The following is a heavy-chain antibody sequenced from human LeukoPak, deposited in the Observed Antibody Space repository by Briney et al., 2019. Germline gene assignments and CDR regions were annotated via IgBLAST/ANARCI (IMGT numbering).Heavy chain of an antibody. CDR2: ISGSGGST. D-gene: IGHD1-20*01. Sequence: GGSLRLSCAASGFTFSSYAMSWVRQAPGKGLEWVSAISGSGGSTYYADSVKGRFTISRDNSKNTLYLQMNSLRAEDTAVYYCAREADLTGTTFSGYYFDYWGQGTLVTVSS. CDR3: AREADLTGTTFSGYYFDY. V-gene: IGHV3-23*01. CDR1: GFTFSSYA. J-gene: IGHJ4*02.